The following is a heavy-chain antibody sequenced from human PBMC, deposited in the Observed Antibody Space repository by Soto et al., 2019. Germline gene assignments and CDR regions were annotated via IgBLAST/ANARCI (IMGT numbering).Heavy chain of an antibody. CDR3: ATESNREYSSSCDNWFDP. V-gene: IGHV1-24*01. CDR2: FDPEDGET. D-gene: IGHD6-13*01. J-gene: IGHJ5*02. Sequence: GASVKVSCKVSGYTLTELSMHWVRQAPGKGLEWMGGFDPEDGETIYAQKFQGRVTMTEDTSTDTAYMELSSLRSEDTAVYYCATESNREYSSSCDNWFDPWGQGTLVTVSS. CDR1: GYTLTELS.